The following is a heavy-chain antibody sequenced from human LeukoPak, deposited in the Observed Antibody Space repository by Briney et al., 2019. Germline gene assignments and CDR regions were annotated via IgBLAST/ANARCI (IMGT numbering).Heavy chain of an antibody. CDR2: INWNSGSI. CDR3: ARDLYSSGFDY. CDR1: GFTFDDYA. Sequence: GGSLRLSCAASGFTFDDYAMHWVRQAPGKGLEWVSGINWNSGSIGYADSVKGRFTISRDNAKNSLYLQMNSLRAEDTAVYYCARDLYSSGFDYWGQGTLVTVSS. J-gene: IGHJ4*02. D-gene: IGHD6-19*01. V-gene: IGHV3-9*01.